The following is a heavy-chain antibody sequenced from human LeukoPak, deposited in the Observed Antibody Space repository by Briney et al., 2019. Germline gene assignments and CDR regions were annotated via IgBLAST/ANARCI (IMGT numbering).Heavy chain of an antibody. J-gene: IGHJ6*02. CDR3: ARSPRITIFGVVRYGMDV. D-gene: IGHD3-3*01. CDR1: GGSISSYY. Sequence: SKTLSLTCTVSGGSISSYYWSWIRQPPGKGLEWIGYIYYSGSTNYNPSLKSRVTISVDTSKNQFSLKLSSVTAADTAVYYCARSPRITIFGVVRYGMDVWGQGTTVTVSS. CDR2: IYYSGST. V-gene: IGHV4-59*01.